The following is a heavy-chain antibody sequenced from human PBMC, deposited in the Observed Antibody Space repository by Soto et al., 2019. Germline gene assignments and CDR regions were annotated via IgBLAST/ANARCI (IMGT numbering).Heavy chain of an antibody. CDR2: TYYSGST. V-gene: IGHV4-31*03. CDR3: AREGTNDGY. D-gene: IGHD2-8*01. J-gene: IGHJ4*02. CDR1: GGSISSGGYY. Sequence: SETLSLTCTVSGGSISSGGYYWSWIRQHPGKGLEWIGYTYYSGSTYYNPSLKSRVTISVDTSKNQFSLKLSYVAAADTAVYYCAREGTNDGYWGQGTLVTVSS.